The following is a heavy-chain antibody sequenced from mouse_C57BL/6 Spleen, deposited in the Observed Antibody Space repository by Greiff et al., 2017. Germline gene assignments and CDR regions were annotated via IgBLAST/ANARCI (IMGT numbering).Heavy chain of an antibody. V-gene: IGHV1-26*01. J-gene: IGHJ2*01. CDR2: INPNNGGT. Sequence: EVQLQQSGPELVKPGASVKISCKASGYTFTDYYMNWVKQSHGKSLEWIGDINPNNGGTSYNQKFKGKATLTVDKSSSTAYMELRSLTSEDSAVYYCAAHITTVVGGDYWGQGTTLTVSS. CDR3: AAHITTVVGGDY. D-gene: IGHD1-1*01. CDR1: GYTFTDYY.